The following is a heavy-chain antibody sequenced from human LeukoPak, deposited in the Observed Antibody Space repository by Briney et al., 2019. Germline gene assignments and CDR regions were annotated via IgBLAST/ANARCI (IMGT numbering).Heavy chain of an antibody. V-gene: IGHV1-69*05. J-gene: IGHJ5*02. Sequence: SVKVSCEASGGTFSSYAISWVRQAPGQGLEWMGGIIPIFGTANYAQKFQGRVTITTDESTSTAYMELSSLRSDDTAVYFCARGPRNDPWGQGTLVTVSS. CDR2: IIPIFGTA. CDR3: ARGPRNDP. D-gene: IGHD1-14*01. CDR1: GGTFSSYA.